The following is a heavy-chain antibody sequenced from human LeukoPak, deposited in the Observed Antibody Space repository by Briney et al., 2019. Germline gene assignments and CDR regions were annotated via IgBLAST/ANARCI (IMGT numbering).Heavy chain of an antibody. J-gene: IGHJ5*02. V-gene: IGHV3-7*01. Sequence: GGSLRLSFAASGFTFRSYWMSWVRQARGKGLEWVAIIHPDGSVTRYGDFVKGRFTISRDNAEYSLYLRMNSLTVEDTAVFYCARDIGYGALDLWGHGTLVTVPS. CDR2: IHPDGSVT. D-gene: IGHD4/OR15-4a*01. CDR3: ARDIGYGALDL. CDR1: GFTFRSYW.